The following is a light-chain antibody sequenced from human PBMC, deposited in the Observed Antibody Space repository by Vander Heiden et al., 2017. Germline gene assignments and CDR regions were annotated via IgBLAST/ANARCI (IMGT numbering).Light chain of an antibody. J-gene: IGLJ1*01. V-gene: IGLV2-14*03. CDR1: SSDIGGYNY. Sequence: QSPLTQPASVSGSPGQSITISCTGTSSDIGGYNYVSWYQQHPGKAPKLMIYDVSHRPSGVSNRFSGSKSGNTASLTISGLQAEDEADYYCSSYTSSSTLVFGTGTKVTVL. CDR3: SSYTSSSTLV. CDR2: DVS.